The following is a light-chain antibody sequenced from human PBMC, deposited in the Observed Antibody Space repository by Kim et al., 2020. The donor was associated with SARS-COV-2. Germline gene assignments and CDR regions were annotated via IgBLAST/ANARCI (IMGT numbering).Light chain of an antibody. CDR2: GKN. Sequence: LGQTVRIKCQGDSLRSYYASWYQQKPGQAPVLVIYGKNNRPSGIPDRFSGSSSGNTASLTITGAQAEDEADYYCNSRDSSGNHRVVFGGGTQLTVL. V-gene: IGLV3-19*01. CDR3: NSRDSSGNHRVV. CDR1: SLRSYY. J-gene: IGLJ2*01.